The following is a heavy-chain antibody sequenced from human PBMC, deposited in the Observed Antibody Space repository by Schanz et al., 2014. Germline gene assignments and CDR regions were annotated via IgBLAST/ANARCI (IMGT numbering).Heavy chain of an antibody. CDR2: IAYDGSKT. V-gene: IGHV3-30*03. D-gene: IGHD5-18*01. Sequence: QLQLVESGGGVVQPGRSLRLSCAASGFTFRSYAMHWVRQAPGKGLEWVAGIAYDGSKTYYADSVKGRFTISRDNSKNTLSLQMNSLRAEDTAVYYCAREEGYGYGPGAFDIWGQGTMVTVSS. CDR3: AREEGYGYGPGAFDI. J-gene: IGHJ3*02. CDR1: GFTFRSYA.